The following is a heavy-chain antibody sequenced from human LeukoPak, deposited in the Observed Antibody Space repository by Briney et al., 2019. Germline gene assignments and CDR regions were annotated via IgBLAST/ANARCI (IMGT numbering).Heavy chain of an antibody. CDR3: ARHESSGWFPYY. D-gene: IGHD6-19*01. J-gene: IGHJ4*02. V-gene: IGHV4-34*01. CDR1: GESFTGYY. CDR2: INHSGST. Sequence: SETLSLTCAVYGESFTGYYWSWIRQPPGKGLECIGDINHSGSTNYNPSLKSRVTISADTSKNQFSLKLSSVTAADTAVYYCARHESSGWFPYYWGQGTLVTVSS.